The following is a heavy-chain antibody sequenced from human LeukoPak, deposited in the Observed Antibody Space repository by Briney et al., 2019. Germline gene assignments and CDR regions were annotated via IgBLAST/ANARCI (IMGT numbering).Heavy chain of an antibody. CDR3: ARGGRRAALHYYYYMDV. Sequence: TSETLSLSCAVYGGSFSDHYWSWIRQPPGKGLEWIGEINHSGSTNYNPSPKSRVTISVDTSKNQFSLKLSSVTAADTAVYYCARGGRRAALHYYYYMDVWGKGTTVTVSS. D-gene: IGHD6-6*01. V-gene: IGHV4-34*01. CDR1: GGSFSDHY. J-gene: IGHJ6*03. CDR2: INHSGST.